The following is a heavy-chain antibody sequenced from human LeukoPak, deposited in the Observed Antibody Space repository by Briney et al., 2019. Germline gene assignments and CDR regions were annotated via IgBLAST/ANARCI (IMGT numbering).Heavy chain of an antibody. CDR2: ISSSGRTI. V-gene: IGHV3-11*04. CDR1: GFTFSDYY. D-gene: IGHD6-13*01. J-gene: IGHJ5*02. Sequence: PGGSLRLSCAASGFTFSDYYMSWIRQAPGKGLEWVSYISSSGRTIYYADSVKGRFTISRDNAKNSLYLRMNSLRAEDTAVYYCARGIAAASSWFDPWGQGTLVTVSS. CDR3: ARGIAAASSWFDP.